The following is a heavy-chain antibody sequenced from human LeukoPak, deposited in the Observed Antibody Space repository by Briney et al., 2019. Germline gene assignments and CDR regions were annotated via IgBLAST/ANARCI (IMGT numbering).Heavy chain of an antibody. V-gene: IGHV4-59*11. Sequence: PSETLPLTCTVSEGSLSSHYWSWIRQPPGKGLEWIGYIYNTGSTNYNPSLKSRVTISIDTSKNQFSLKLTSVTAADTAMYYCTRESAWGGGGDWGQGTLVTVSS. CDR3: TRESAWGGGGD. D-gene: IGHD3-10*01. J-gene: IGHJ4*02. CDR2: IYNTGST. CDR1: EGSLSSHY.